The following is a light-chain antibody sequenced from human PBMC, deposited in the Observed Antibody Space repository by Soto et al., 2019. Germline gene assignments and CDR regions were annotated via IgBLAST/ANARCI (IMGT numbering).Light chain of an antibody. V-gene: IGKV1-39*01. CDR2: GAS. CDR3: QQRYSTPIT. J-gene: IGKJ5*01. CDR1: QIIVTY. Sequence: DVQMTQSPSSLSASVGDRVTITCRASQIIVTYLNWYQQKPGKAPNLLIYGASTLQTGVPSRFSGSGSGTDFTLTISSLQPEDVATYYCQQRYSTPITFGQGTRLEI.